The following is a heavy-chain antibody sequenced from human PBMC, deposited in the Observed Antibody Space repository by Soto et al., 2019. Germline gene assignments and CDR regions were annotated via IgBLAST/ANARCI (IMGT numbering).Heavy chain of an antibody. J-gene: IGHJ6*02. CDR2: ISYDGSNK. CDR3: ARDGMSITIFGLAHPPGIYYYYGMYV. Sequence: PGGSLRLRCAASGFTFITYAIHWVSTAPGKGLEWVAVISYDGSNKYYADSVKGRFTISRDNSKNTLYLQMNSLRAEDTAVYYCARDGMSITIFGLAHPPGIYYYYGMYVWCQGTTVPVSS. V-gene: IGHV3-30-3*01. D-gene: IGHD3-3*01. CDR1: GFTFITYA.